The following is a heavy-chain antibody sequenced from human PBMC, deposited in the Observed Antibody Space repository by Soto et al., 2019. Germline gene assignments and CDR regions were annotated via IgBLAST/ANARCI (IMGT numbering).Heavy chain of an antibody. J-gene: IGHJ4*02. CDR2: MSGSDGNT. D-gene: IGHD3-22*01. CDR1: GFTFSTYG. CDR3: SNRAGVNYEQFDY. V-gene: IGHV3-23*01. Sequence: EVQLLASGGGVEQRGGSLRLSCAASGFTFSTYGMRWVRQAPGKGLEWVADMSGSDGNTYYADSVKGRFTISRDESKSMRNLERNSMRVEDTDIYYCSNRAGVNYEQFDYGGQGTLATASS.